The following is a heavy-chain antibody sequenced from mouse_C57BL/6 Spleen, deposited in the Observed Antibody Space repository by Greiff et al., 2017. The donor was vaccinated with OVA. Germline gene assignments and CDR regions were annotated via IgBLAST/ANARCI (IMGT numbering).Heavy chain of an antibody. J-gene: IGHJ4*01. CDR3: AREGLGYYYAMDY. CDR1: GYSITSGYY. V-gene: IGHV3-6*01. D-gene: IGHD4-1*01. CDR2: ISYDGSN. Sequence: EVQLQQSGPGLVKPSQSLSLTCSVTGYSITSGYYWNWIRQFPGNKLEWMGYISYDGSNNYNPSLKNRISITRDTSKNQFFLKLNSVTTEDTATYYCAREGLGYYYAMDYWGQGTSVTVSS.